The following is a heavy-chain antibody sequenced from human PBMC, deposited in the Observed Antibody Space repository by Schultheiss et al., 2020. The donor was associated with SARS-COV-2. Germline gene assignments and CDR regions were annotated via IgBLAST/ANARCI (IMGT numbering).Heavy chain of an antibody. CDR2: INHSGNT. Sequence: SETLSLTCTVSGGSISSGGYYWSWIRQPPGKGLEWIGEINHSGNTNYNPSLKSRLTISVDKSKNQFSLKLSSVTAADTAVYYCARGAADPGSYYFDYWGQGTLVTVSS. CDR1: GGSISSGGYY. J-gene: IGHJ4*02. D-gene: IGHD6-13*01. V-gene: IGHV4-39*07. CDR3: ARGAADPGSYYFDY.